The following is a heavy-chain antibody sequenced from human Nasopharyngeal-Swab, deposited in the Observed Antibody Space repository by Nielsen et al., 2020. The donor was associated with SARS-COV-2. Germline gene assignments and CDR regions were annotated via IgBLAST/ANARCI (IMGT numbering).Heavy chain of an antibody. V-gene: IGHV3-11*04. Sequence: GESLKISCAASGFTFSDYYINWIRQAPGKGLEWGSYISSSGSTIYYADSVKGRFTISRDNAKNSLYLQLNSLRAEDTAVYYCARDPHSSWQAIGNWYFDLWGRGTLVTVSS. CDR2: ISSSGSTI. CDR3: ARDPHSSWQAIGNWYFDL. D-gene: IGHD6-13*01. J-gene: IGHJ2*01. CDR1: GFTFSDYY.